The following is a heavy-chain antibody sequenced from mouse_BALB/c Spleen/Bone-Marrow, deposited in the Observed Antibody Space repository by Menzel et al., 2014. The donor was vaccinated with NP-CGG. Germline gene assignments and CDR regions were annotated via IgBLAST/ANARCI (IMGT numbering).Heavy chain of an antibody. J-gene: IGHJ4*01. CDR1: GYTFSSHW. V-gene: IGHV1-9*01. CDR3: AREDITTVVEMDY. Sequence: QVQLKDSGAELMKPGASVKISCKATGYTFSSHWIEWVKQRPGHGLEWIGEILPGSGNTNYNEKFKGKATFTADTSSNTAYMQLSSLTSEDSAVYYCAREDITTVVEMDYWGQGTSVTVSS. D-gene: IGHD1-1*01. CDR2: ILPGSGNT.